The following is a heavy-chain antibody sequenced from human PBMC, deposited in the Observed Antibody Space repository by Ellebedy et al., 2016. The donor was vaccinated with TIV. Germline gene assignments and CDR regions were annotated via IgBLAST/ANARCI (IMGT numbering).Heavy chain of an antibody. D-gene: IGHD3-10*01. CDR2: ISSSSSTI. V-gene: IGHV3-48*04. CDR3: ARSIVMVRGVFDY. J-gene: IGHJ4*02. CDR1: GFTFSSYS. Sequence: GESLKISCAASGFTFSSYSMNWVRQAPGKGLEWVSYISSSSSTIYYADSVKGRFTISRDNAKNSLYLQMNSLRAEDTAVYYCARSIVMVRGVFDYWGQGTLVTVSS.